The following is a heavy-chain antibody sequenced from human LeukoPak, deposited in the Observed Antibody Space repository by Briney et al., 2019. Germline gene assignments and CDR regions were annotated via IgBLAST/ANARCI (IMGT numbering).Heavy chain of an antibody. CDR3: ARDPPKLHIALVRTQYNWFDP. D-gene: IGHD5-12*01. Sequence: SETLSLTCTVSGASISSSDYYWGWLRQPPGKGLEWIGSIYYSGSTYYNPSLKSRVTISVDTSKNQFSLKLNSVTAADTAVYYCARDPPKLHIALVRTQYNWFDPWGQGTLVIVSS. J-gene: IGHJ5*02. CDR1: GASISSSDYY. V-gene: IGHV4-39*07. CDR2: IYYSGST.